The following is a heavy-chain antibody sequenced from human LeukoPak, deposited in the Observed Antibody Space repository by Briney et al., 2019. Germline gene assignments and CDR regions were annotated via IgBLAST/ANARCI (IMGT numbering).Heavy chain of an antibody. Sequence: SGGSLRLSCAASGFTFSSYAMSWVRQAPGKGLEWVSAISGSGGSTYYADSVKGRFTISRDNSKNTLYLQMNSLRAEDTAVYYCVRDEGPGSSSYYYYMDVWGKGTTVTVSS. J-gene: IGHJ6*03. D-gene: IGHD6-6*01. CDR2: ISGSGGST. V-gene: IGHV3-23*01. CDR3: VRDEGPGSSSYYYYMDV. CDR1: GFTFSSYA.